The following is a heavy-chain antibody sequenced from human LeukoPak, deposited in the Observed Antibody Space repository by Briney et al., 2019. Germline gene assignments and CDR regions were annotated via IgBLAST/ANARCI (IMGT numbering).Heavy chain of an antibody. J-gene: IGHJ6*03. Sequence: PSETLSLTCSGSNYSISNSLYWGWLRQPPGKGLEWIGSIYRSGSTFYNPSLKSRVTISLDTSKNQFTLKLSSVTAADTAVYFCARGTYGYYMDVWGKGTTVTVSS. CDR3: ARGTYGYYMDV. D-gene: IGHD4-17*01. CDR1: NYSISNSLY. CDR2: IYRSGST. V-gene: IGHV4-38-2*02.